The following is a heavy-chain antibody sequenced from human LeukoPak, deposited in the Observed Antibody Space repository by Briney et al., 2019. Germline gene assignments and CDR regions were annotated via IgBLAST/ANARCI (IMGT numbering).Heavy chain of an antibody. J-gene: IGHJ6*03. CDR2: IYSGRST. Sequence: GGCLRLACAASEFSVRSNHITSVRQAPGKGLEWVSLIYSGRSTYYADSVKGRFTISNDNSKIALYLQVNSLRPEYTSVYDCAKGRGYEDLYYYYYMDVWGKGTKVTISS. V-gene: IGHV3-66*02. CDR3: AKGRGYEDLYYYYYMDV. CDR1: EFSVRSNH. D-gene: IGHD5-12*01.